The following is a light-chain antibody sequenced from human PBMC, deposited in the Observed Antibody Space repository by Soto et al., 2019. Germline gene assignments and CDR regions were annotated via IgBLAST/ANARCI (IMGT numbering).Light chain of an antibody. V-gene: IGKV1-39*01. CDR1: QSISSC. Sequence: DIQMTQSPSSLSASVGDRVTITCRASQSISSCLNWYQQKPGKAPKLLIYAASNLQSGVPSRFRGSGSGTDLTVTISRLQREDFATYYCQQSQSTRRTFGQGTKVEIK. CDR3: QQSQSTRRT. J-gene: IGKJ1*01. CDR2: AAS.